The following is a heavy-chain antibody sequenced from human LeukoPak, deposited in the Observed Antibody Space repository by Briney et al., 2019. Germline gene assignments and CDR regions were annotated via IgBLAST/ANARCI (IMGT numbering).Heavy chain of an antibody. CDR2: FDPEDGET. Sequence: GASVKVSCTVSGYTLTELSMHWVRQAPGKGLEWMGGFDPEDGETIYAQKFQGRVTMTEDTSTDTAYMELSSLRSEDTAVYYCATDPGAYYYDSSGHEEAYWGQGTLVTVSS. CDR3: ATDPGAYYYDSSGHEEAY. V-gene: IGHV1-24*01. CDR1: GYTLTELS. J-gene: IGHJ4*02. D-gene: IGHD3-22*01.